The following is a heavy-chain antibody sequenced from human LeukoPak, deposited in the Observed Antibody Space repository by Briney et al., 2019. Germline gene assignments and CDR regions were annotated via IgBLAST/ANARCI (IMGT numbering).Heavy chain of an antibody. CDR1: GGPIRSNY. CDR2: IYVTYLI. Sequence: SETLSLTCTVSGGPIRSNYWSWIRQTGGKGLEWIGRIYVTYLINYNPSLKSRVTISVDMSKNQLSLNLTSVTAADTAIYYCARGFGSGTSPFDNWGRGTLVTVSS. CDR3: ARGFGSGTSPFDN. D-gene: IGHD3-10*01. V-gene: IGHV4-4*07. J-gene: IGHJ4*02.